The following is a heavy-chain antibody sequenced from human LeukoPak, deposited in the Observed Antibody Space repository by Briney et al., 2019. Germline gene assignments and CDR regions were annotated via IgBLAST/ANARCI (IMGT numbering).Heavy chain of an antibody. J-gene: IGHJ5*02. Sequence: SETLSLTCTVSDGSISSYYWGWIRQPPGKGLEWIGDIYYSGSSGITNYNPSLKSRVTISVDTSKNQFSLKLSSVTAADTAVYYCASSSSGWRWNWFDPWGQGTLVTVSS. V-gene: IGHV4-59*01. D-gene: IGHD6-19*01. CDR1: DGSISSYY. CDR3: ASSSSGWRWNWFDP. CDR2: IYYSGSSGIT.